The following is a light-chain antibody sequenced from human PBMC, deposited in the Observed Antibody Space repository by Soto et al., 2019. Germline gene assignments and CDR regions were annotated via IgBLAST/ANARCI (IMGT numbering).Light chain of an antibody. J-gene: IGKJ1*01. CDR1: QSINIY. CDR3: QQSYKTSWT. CDR2: GAS. V-gene: IGKV1-39*01. Sequence: DIQMTQSPSTLSASVGDRVTITCRASQSINIYLNWYQQKPGQAPKPLIYGASNLQSGVPSRFIGSGYATDFSLTISSLQPEDFATYYCQQSYKTSWTFGHGTKVDI.